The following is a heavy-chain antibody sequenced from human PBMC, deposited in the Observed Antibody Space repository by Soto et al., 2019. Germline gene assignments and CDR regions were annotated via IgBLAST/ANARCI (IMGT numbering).Heavy chain of an antibody. V-gene: IGHV3-30-3*01. CDR2: ISYDGSNK. J-gene: IGHJ4*02. D-gene: IGHD3-16*01. Sequence: QVQLVESGGGVVQPGRSLRLSCAASGFTFSSYAMHWVRQAPGKGLEWVAVISYDGSNKYYADSVKGRFTISRDNSKNPLDLEMDSLRAEDTAVYYCARAYEGDYFDYWGQGTLVTVSS. CDR1: GFTFSSYA. CDR3: ARAYEGDYFDY.